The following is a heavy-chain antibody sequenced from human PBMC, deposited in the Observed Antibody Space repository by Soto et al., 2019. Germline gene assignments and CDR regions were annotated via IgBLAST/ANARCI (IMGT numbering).Heavy chain of an antibody. Sequence: GGSLRLSCAASGFTFSDYYMSWIRQAPGKGLEWVSYISSSSSYTNYADSVKGRFTISRDNAKNSLYLQMNSLRAEDTAVYYCARIIADHNWLDPWGQGTLVTVSS. V-gene: IGHV3-11*06. CDR1: GFTFSDYY. CDR2: ISSSSSYT. J-gene: IGHJ5*02. CDR3: ARIIADHNWLDP. D-gene: IGHD6-13*01.